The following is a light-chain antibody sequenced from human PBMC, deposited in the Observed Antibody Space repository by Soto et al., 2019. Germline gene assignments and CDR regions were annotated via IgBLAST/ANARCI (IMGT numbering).Light chain of an antibody. CDR1: QSISSW. J-gene: IGKJ1*01. CDR3: QQYNIYSWT. CDR2: ESS. Sequence: DIQMTQSPSTLSASVGDKVTITCRASQSISSWLAWYQRKPGNAPKLLIYESSRLDSGVPSRFSGSGSGTEFTLTISSLQPDDFATYYCQQYNIYSWTFGQGTKVDIK. V-gene: IGKV1-5*03.